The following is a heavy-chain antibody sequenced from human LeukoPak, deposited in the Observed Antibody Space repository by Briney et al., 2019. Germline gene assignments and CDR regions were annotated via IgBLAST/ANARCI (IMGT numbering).Heavy chain of an antibody. Sequence: SETLSLTCSVSGDSNSSLYWSWVRQPAGEGLEWIGRIYSSGSTNYNPSLKSRVIMSVDTSKNQFSLKLSSVTAADTAVYYCARVGRKYCYGGACFNPLDYWGQGILVTVSS. V-gene: IGHV4-4*07. CDR2: IYSSGST. CDR1: GDSNSSLY. J-gene: IGHJ4*02. D-gene: IGHD2-21*02. CDR3: ARVGRKYCYGGACFNPLDY.